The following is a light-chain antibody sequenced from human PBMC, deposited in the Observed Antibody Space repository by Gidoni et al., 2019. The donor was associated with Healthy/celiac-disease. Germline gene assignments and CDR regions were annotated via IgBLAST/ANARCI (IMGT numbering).Light chain of an antibody. CDR1: QSVSSSY. Sequence: EIVLTQSPGTLSLSPGERATLSCRASQSVSSSYLAWYQQKPGQAPRLLIYGASSRATGIPDRFSGSGSGTDFTLTISRLEPEDFAVYYCQQYGSSPPVHFGQXTKLEIK. J-gene: IGKJ2*01. CDR2: GAS. V-gene: IGKV3-20*01. CDR3: QQYGSSPPVH.